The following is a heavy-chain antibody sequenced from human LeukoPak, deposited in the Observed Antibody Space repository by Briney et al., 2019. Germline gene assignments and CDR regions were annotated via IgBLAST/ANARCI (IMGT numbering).Heavy chain of an antibody. CDR3: ASREVAATFPCFDY. Sequence: SVKVSCKASGGTFSSYAISWVRQAPGQGLEWMGGIIPIFGTANYAQKFQGRVTITADESTSTAYMELSSLRSEDTAVYYCASREVAATFPCFDYWGQGTLVTVSS. CDR1: GGTFSSYA. V-gene: IGHV1-69*01. J-gene: IGHJ4*02. D-gene: IGHD2-15*01. CDR2: IIPIFGTA.